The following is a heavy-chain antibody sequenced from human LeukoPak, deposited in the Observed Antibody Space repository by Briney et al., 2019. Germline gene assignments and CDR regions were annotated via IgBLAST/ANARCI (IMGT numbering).Heavy chain of an antibody. CDR3: ARHASQWLVAG. J-gene: IGHJ4*02. CDR2: IYYSGST. D-gene: IGHD6-19*01. CDR1: GGSISSYY. V-gene: IGHV4-59*08. Sequence: SETLSLTCTVSGGSISSYYWSWIRQPPGKGLEWIGYIYYSGSTNYNPSLKSRVTMSVDTSKNQFSLKLSSVTAADTAVYYCARHASQWLVAGWGLGTLVTVSS.